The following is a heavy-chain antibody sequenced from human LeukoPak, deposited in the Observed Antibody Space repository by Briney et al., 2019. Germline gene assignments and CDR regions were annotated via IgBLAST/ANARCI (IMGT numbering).Heavy chain of an antibody. CDR3: ARDVGYRYAQMFFDI. V-gene: IGHV3-30*03. D-gene: IGHD5-18*01. J-gene: IGHJ3*02. Sequence: PGGSLRLSCAASGFTFSSYGMHWVRQAPGKGLEWVAVISYDGSNKYYADSVKGRFTISRDNSKNTLYLQMNSLRAEDTAVYYCARDVGYRYAQMFFDIWGQGTMVTVSS. CDR2: ISYDGSNK. CDR1: GFTFSSYG.